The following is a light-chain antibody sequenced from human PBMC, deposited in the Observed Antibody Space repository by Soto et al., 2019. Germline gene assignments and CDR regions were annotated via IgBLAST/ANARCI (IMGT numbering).Light chain of an antibody. J-gene: IGKJ4*01. Sequence: DIPMTQSPSSLSASVGDRVTITCRASQSISRYLNWYQQKPGKAPKLLIYAASSLQSGVPSRFSGSGSGTDFTLTISSLQPEDFATYYCQQSYSTLALTFGGGTKVEIK. CDR3: QQSYSTLALT. CDR1: QSISRY. V-gene: IGKV1-39*01. CDR2: AAS.